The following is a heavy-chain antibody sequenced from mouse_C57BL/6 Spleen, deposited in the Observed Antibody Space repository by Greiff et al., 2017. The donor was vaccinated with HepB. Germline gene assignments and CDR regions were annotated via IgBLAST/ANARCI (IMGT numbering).Heavy chain of an antibody. CDR2: IWSGGST. CDR3: ARNWGPDVDYAMDY. CDR1: GFSLTSYG. V-gene: IGHV2-2*01. J-gene: IGHJ4*01. D-gene: IGHD4-1*01. Sequence: VHLVESGPGLVQPSQSLSITCTVSGFSLTSYGVHWVRQSPGKGLEWLGVIWSGGSTDYNAAFISRLSISKDNSKSQVFFKMNSLQADDTAIYYCARNWGPDVDYAMDYWGQGTSVTVSS.